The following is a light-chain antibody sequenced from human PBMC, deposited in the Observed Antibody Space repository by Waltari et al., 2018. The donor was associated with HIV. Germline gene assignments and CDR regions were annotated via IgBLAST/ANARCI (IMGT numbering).Light chain of an antibody. CDR2: DVS. CDR1: SSDVGGYNY. CDR3: CSYAASYTWV. V-gene: IGLV2-11*01. J-gene: IGLJ3*02. Sequence: QSALTQPRSVSGSPGQSVTISCTGTSSDVGGYNYFSWYQQHPVKAPKLSIYDVSNQPSGVPDRFSGSKAGNTASLTISGLQAEDEADYSCCSYAASYTWVFGGGTKLTVL.